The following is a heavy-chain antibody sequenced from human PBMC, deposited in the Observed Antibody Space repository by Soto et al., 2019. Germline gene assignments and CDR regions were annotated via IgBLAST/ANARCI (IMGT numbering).Heavy chain of an antibody. J-gene: IGHJ5*02. V-gene: IGHV4-61*01. CDR3: AYFTRLNWFDP. CDR2: IYYSGST. D-gene: IGHD1-1*01. CDR1: GGSVSSGSYY. Sequence: PSETLSLTCTVSGGSVSSGSYYWSWIRQPPGKGLEWIGYIYYSGSTNYNPSLKSRVTISVDTSKNQFSLKLSSVTAADTAVYYCAYFTRLNWFDPWGQGTLVTVSS.